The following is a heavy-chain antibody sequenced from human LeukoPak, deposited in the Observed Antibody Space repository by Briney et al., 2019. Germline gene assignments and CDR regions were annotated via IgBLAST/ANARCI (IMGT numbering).Heavy chain of an antibody. V-gene: IGHV4-34*01. CDR2: INNRGTT. CDR1: GFTFASYA. CDR3: ARVPLWWLTPFDF. J-gene: IGHJ4*02. D-gene: IGHD5-12*01. Sequence: GSLRLSCAASGFTFASYAMSWIRRPLGKGLEWIGEINNRGTTNYSPSLRGRATISVDTSKNQFSLRLTSVTAADTAIYYCARVPLWWLTPFDFWGQGTLATASS.